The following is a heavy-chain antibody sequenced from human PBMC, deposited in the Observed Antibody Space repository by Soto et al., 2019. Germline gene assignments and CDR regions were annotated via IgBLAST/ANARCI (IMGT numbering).Heavy chain of an antibody. V-gene: IGHV3-33*01. J-gene: IGHJ6*03. Sequence: GGSLRLSCAASGFTFSSYGMHWVRQAPGKGLEWVAVIWYDGSNKYYADSVKGRFTISRDNSKNTLYLQMNSLRAEDTAVYYCARQGTDCSGGSCYYYYYMDVWGKGTTVTVSS. D-gene: IGHD2-15*01. CDR2: IWYDGSNK. CDR3: ARQGTDCSGGSCYYYYYMDV. CDR1: GFTFSSYG.